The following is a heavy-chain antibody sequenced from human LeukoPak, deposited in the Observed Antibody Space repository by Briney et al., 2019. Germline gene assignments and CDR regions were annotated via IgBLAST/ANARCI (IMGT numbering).Heavy chain of an antibody. J-gene: IGHJ6*03. D-gene: IGHD3-10*01. V-gene: IGHV3-53*01. CDR2: IYSGGST. CDR3: ASGSGSYRTPYYYMDV. CDR1: GFTVSRNY. Sequence: GGSPRLSCVASGFTVSRNYMSWVRQAPGKGLEWVSVIYSGGSTYYADSVKGRFTISRDNSKNTLYLQMNSLRAEDTAVYYCASGSGSYRTPYYYMDVWGTGTTVTVSS.